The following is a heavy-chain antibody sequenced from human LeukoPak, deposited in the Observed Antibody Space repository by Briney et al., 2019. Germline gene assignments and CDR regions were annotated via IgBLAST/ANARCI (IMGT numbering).Heavy chain of an antibody. D-gene: IGHD5-12*01. CDR3: ARSQKGVATMSLGYYYYYIDV. CDR2: ISAYNGNT. V-gene: IGHV1-18*01. J-gene: IGHJ6*03. CDR1: GYTFTSYG. Sequence: ASVKVSCKASGYTFTSYGISWVRQAPGQGLEWMGWISAYNGNTNYAQKLQGRVTMTTDTSTSTAYMELRSLRSDDTAVYYCARSQKGVATMSLGYYYYYIDVWGKGTTVTVSS.